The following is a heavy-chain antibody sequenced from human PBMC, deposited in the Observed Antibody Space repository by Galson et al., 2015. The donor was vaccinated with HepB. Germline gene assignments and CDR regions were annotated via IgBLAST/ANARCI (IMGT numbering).Heavy chain of an antibody. V-gene: IGHV3-30*04. Sequence: CAASGFSFGANTMNWVRQAPGKGLEWVAIISYDGGTKYYADSVKGRFTISRDDSKNTLYLQMNSLKTEDTAVYYCTTQEYYYDSSGYFDLFDYWGQGTLVTVSS. D-gene: IGHD3-22*01. CDR3: TTQEYYYDSSGYFDLFDY. J-gene: IGHJ4*02. CDR1: GFSFGANT. CDR2: ISYDGGTK.